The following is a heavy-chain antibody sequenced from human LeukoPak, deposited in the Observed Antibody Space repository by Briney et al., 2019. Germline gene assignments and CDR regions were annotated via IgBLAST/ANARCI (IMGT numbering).Heavy chain of an antibody. J-gene: IGHJ4*02. CDR3: ARLAYNSGYRRDDY. CDR1: GFTFSSYS. V-gene: IGHV3-21*01. CDR2: ISSSSSYI. D-gene: IGHD3-22*01. Sequence: GGSLRLSCAASGFTFSSYSMNWVRQAPGKGLEWVSSISSSSSYIYYADSVKGRFTISRDNAKNSLYLQINSLRAEDTAVYHCARLAYNSGYRRDDYWGQGTLVTVSS.